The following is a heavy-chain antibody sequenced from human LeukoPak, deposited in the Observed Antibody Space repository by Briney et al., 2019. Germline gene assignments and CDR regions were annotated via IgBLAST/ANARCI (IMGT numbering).Heavy chain of an antibody. Sequence: GGSLRLSCAASGFTFNNYAMGWVRQPPGKGMEWLSAIDGGGDATKYADSVKGRFTISRDNSKNTLSLQMNSLRVEDTAIYYCAKSDCGSDGCKLLNYWGQGTLVTVSS. CDR2: IDGGGDAT. J-gene: IGHJ4*02. D-gene: IGHD2-21*01. V-gene: IGHV3-23*01. CDR1: GFTFNNYA. CDR3: AKSDCGSDGCKLLNY.